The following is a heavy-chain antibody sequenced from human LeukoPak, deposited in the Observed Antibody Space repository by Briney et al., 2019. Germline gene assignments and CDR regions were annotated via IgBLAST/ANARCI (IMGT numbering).Heavy chain of an antibody. Sequence: SVKVSCKASGGTFSSYAISWVRQAPGQGLEWMGRIIPIFGTANYAQKFQGRVTITTDESTSTAYMELSSLRSEDTAVCYCARAGGNYDFWSGYYLDYWGQGTLVTVSS. CDR2: IIPIFGTA. CDR1: GGTFSSYA. J-gene: IGHJ4*02. D-gene: IGHD3-3*01. CDR3: ARAGGNYDFWSGYYLDY. V-gene: IGHV1-69*05.